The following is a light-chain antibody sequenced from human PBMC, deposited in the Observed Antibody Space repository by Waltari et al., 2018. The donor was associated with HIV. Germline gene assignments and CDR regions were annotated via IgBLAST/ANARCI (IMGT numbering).Light chain of an antibody. J-gene: IGKJ2*01. CDR1: QSVSSY. Sequence: EIVLTQPPATLSLSPGARATPSCRASQSVSSYLAWYQQKPGQAPRLLIYDASNRATGIPARFSGSGSGTDFTLTITSLEPEDFAVYYCQQRSNWPPYTFGQGTKLEIK. CDR3: QQRSNWPPYT. CDR2: DAS. V-gene: IGKV3-11*01.